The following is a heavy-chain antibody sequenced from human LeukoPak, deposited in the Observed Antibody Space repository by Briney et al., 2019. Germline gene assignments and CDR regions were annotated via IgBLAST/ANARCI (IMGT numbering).Heavy chain of an antibody. CDR2: ISSSSSYI. CDR1: GFTFSSYS. CDR3: AKEKVRTTIVVVVAATRGMDV. V-gene: IGHV3-21*01. J-gene: IGHJ6*02. D-gene: IGHD2-15*01. Sequence: PGGSLRLSCAASGFTFSSYSMNWVRQAPGKGLEWVSSISSSSSYIYYADSVKGRFTISRDNAKNSLYLQMNSLRAEDTAVYYCAKEKVRTTIVVVVAATRGMDVWGQGTTVTVSS.